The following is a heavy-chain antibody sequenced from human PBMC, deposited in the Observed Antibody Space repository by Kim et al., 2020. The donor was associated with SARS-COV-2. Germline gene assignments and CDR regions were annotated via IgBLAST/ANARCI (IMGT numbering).Heavy chain of an antibody. J-gene: IGHJ4*02. V-gene: IGHV4-34*01. D-gene: IGHD6-6*01. CDR1: GGSFSGYY. CDR2: INHSGST. CDR3: ARGKPVSSSLDY. Sequence: SETLSLTCAVYGGSFSGYYWSWIRQPPGKGLEWIGEINHSGSTNYNPSLKSRVTISVDTSKNQFSLKLSSVTAADTAVYYCARGKPVSSSLDYWGQGTLVTVSS.